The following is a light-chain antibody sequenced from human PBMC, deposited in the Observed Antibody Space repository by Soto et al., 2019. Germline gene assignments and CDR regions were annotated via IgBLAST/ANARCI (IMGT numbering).Light chain of an antibody. CDR1: QDIANY. V-gene: IGKV1-33*01. CDR3: HQYFNPRT. J-gene: IGKJ4*01. Sequence: DIQMTQSPSSLSASVGDRVAITCQASQDIANYLNWYQQKPGKAPKLLISDASNLQTGVPSRFFGSGSGTEFTFTISSLQPEDTATYYCHQYFNPRTFGGGTKVEIK. CDR2: DAS.